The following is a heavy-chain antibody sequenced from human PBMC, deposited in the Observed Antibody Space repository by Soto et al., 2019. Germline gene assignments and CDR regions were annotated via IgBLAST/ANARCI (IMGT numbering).Heavy chain of an antibody. CDR2: ISPDSGGT. V-gene: IGHV1-2*02. CDR1: GYTFTGYY. J-gene: IGHJ4*02. Sequence: ASVKVSCKASGYTFTGYYMHWVRQAPGQGLEWMGWISPDSGGTNYAQKFQGRVTMTRDTSITTAYMELTSLRSDDTAGYFCARDSGYCTSTSCYYFDSWGQGSQVTVSS. CDR3: ARDSGYCTSTSCYYFDS. D-gene: IGHD2-2*01.